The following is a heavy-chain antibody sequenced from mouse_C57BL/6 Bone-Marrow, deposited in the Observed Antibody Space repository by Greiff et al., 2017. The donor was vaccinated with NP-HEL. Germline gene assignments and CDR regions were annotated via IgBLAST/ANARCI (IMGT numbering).Heavy chain of an antibody. CDR1: GFTFSDYY. CDR2: INYDGSST. J-gene: IGHJ4*01. Sequence: DVKLVESEGGLVQPGSSMKLSCTASGFTFSDYYMAWVRQVPEKGLEWVANINYDGSSTYYLDSLKSRFIISRDNAKNILYLQMSSLTSEDTATYYCARDGGSLYAMDYWGQGTSVTVSS. D-gene: IGHD1-1*02. V-gene: IGHV5-16*01. CDR3: ARDGGSLYAMDY.